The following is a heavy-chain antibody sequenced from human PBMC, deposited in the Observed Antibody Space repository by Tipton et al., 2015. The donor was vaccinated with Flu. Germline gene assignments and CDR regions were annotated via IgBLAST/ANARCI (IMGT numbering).Heavy chain of an antibody. V-gene: IGHV3-15*01. Sequence: SLRLSCAASGFTFSNAWMSWVRQAPGKGLEWVGRIKSKTDGGTTDYAAPVKGRFTISRDDSKNTLYLQMNSLKTEDTAVYYCTTGLYDSSGYYYAPGFDYWGQGTLVTVSS. D-gene: IGHD3-22*01. J-gene: IGHJ4*02. CDR3: TTGLYDSSGYYYAPGFDY. CDR2: IKSKTDGGTT. CDR1: GFTFSNAW.